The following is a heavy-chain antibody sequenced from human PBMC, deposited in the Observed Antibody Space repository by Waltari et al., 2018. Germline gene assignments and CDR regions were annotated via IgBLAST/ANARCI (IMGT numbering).Heavy chain of an antibody. Sequence: EVQLLDSGGCLVPPGGSLRLYCTPAGFTLSDYAMSWVRQAPWKGLEWVSCINEVSGPYYADSVKGRFTIFRDNSKNTVYLQMSSLRAEDTAIYYCAKDYPRVGIVLESDAIFDHWGQGARVTVSS. V-gene: IGHV3-23*01. J-gene: IGHJ4*02. D-gene: IGHD2-2*01. CDR1: GFTLSDYA. CDR3: AKDYPRVGIVLESDAIFDH. CDR2: INEVSGP.